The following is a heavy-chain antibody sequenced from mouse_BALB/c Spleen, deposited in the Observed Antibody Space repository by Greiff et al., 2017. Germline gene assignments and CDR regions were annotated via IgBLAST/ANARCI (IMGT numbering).Heavy chain of an antibody. CDR1: GFTFSSYT. V-gene: IGHV5-12-2*01. CDR3: ARHYYGFDD. CDR2: ISNGGGST. Sequence: EVKLVESGGGLVQPGGSLKLSCAASGFTFSSYTMSWVRQTPEKRLEWVAYISNGGGSTYYPDTVKGRFTISRDNAKNTLYLQMSSLKSEDTAMYYCARHYYGFDDWGQGTTLTVSS. D-gene: IGHD1-1*01. J-gene: IGHJ2*01.